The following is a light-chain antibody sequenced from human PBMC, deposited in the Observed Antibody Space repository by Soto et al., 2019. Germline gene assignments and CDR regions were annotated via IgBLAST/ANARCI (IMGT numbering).Light chain of an antibody. J-gene: IGKJ4*01. CDR1: QSLVYSDGKTY. V-gene: IGKV2D-29*01. Sequence: IVLTQTPLSLSVTPGQPASISCKSAQSLVYSDGKTYLYWYLQKPGQPPQPLFYGASNRFSGVPERFSGSGSGTDFPLTISRVEAEDVGVYFCMQSISRLTFAGGTQVHIK. CDR3: MQSISRLT. CDR2: GAS.